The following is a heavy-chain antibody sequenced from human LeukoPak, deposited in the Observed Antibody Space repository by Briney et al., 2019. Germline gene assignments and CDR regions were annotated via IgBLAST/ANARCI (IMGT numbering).Heavy chain of an antibody. V-gene: IGHV1-69*13. J-gene: IGHJ4*02. D-gene: IGHD3-10*01. Sequence: SVKVSCKASGGTFSSYAISWVRQAPRQGLEWMGGIIPIFGTANYAQKFQGRVTITADESTSTAYMELSSLRSEDTAVYYCARAKYYYGSGSYYSPDWDYWGQGTLGTVSS. CDR3: ARAKYYYGSGSYYSPDWDY. CDR2: IIPIFGTA. CDR1: GGTFSSYA.